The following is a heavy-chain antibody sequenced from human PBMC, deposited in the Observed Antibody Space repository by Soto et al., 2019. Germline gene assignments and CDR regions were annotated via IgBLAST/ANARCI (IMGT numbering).Heavy chain of an antibody. CDR2: ISGSSIYT. CDR1: GFNFSDHY. D-gene: IGHD6-19*01. J-gene: IGHJ4*02. Sequence: PGGSLRLSCAASGFNFSDHYMNWVRQAPGKGLEWVSYISGSSIYTNFADSVKGRFTISRDNAKNSLYLQMNSLRVEDTAVYYCARHTSGWHYYDYWGQGTPVTVSS. CDR3: ARHTSGWHYYDY. V-gene: IGHV3-11*06.